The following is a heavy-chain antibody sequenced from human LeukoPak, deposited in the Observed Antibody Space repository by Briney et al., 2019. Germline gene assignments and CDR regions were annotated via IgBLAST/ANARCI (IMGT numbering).Heavy chain of an antibody. CDR3: ARQNDGSYYYDSSGLNWFDP. CDR1: GGSISSSSYY. V-gene: IGHV4-39*01. D-gene: IGHD3-22*01. CDR2: IYYSGST. J-gene: IGHJ5*02. Sequence: SETLSLTCTVSGGSISSSSYYWGWIRQPPGKGLEWIGCIYYSGSTYYNPSLKSRVTISVDTSKNQFSLKLSSVTAADTAVYYCARQNDGSYYYDSSGLNWFDPWGQGTLVTVSS.